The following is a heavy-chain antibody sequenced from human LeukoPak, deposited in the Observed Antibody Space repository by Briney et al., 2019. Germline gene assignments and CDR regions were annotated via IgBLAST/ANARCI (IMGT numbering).Heavy chain of an antibody. D-gene: IGHD3-22*01. V-gene: IGHV4-59*08. J-gene: IGHJ4*02. CDR1: GGSISSYY. Sequence: SETLSLTCTVSGGSISSYYWSWIRQPPGKGLEWIGYIYCSGSTSYNPSLKSRVTISVDTSKNQFSLRLSSVTAADTAVYYCARYYSSGLDYWGQGNLVTVSS. CDR2: IYCSGST. CDR3: ARYYSSGLDY.